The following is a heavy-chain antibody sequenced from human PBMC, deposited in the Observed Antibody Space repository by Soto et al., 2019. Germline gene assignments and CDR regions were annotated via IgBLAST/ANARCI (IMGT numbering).Heavy chain of an antibody. CDR2: ISGSGGST. CDR1: GFTFSSYA. V-gene: IGHV3-23*01. Sequence: GGSLRLSCAASGFTFSSYAMSWVRQAPGKGLEWVSAISGSGGSTYYADSVKGRFTISRDNSKNTLYLQMNSLRAEDTAVYYCANSDLFIAAADMIPYYFDYWGQGTLVTVS. D-gene: IGHD6-13*01. J-gene: IGHJ4*02. CDR3: ANSDLFIAAADMIPYYFDY.